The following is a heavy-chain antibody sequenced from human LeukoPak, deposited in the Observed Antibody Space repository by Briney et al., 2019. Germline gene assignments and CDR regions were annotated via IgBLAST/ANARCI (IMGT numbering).Heavy chain of an antibody. CDR1: GFTFSSYS. V-gene: IGHV3-48*01. J-gene: IGHJ4*02. CDR3: AREAITGHREFDY. Sequence: PGGSLRLSCAASGFTFSSYSMNWVRQAPGKGLEWVSYISSGSLTMYYADSVKGRFTISRDNAKNSLYLHMNSLRAEDTAVYYCAREAITGHREFDYWGQGTLVTVSS. D-gene: IGHD1-20*01. CDR2: ISSGSLTM.